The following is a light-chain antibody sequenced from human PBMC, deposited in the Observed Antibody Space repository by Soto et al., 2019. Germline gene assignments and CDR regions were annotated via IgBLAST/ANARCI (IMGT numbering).Light chain of an antibody. Sequence: SSSNIGAGYDVHWYQQLPGTAPKLLIYGNSNRPSGVPDRFSGSKSGTSASLAITGLQAEDEADYYCQSYDSSLSGHVVFGGGTKVTVL. CDR1: SSNIGAGYD. V-gene: IGLV1-40*01. CDR2: GNS. J-gene: IGLJ2*01. CDR3: QSYDSSLSGHVV.